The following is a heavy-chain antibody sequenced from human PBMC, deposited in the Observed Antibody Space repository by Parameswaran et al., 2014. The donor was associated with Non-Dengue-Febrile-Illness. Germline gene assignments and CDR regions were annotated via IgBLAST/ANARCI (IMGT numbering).Heavy chain of an antibody. CDR1: GGSFSGYY. CDR3: ARVDTSYYDFWSGKKFDY. CDR2: INHSGST. J-gene: IGHJ4*02. D-gene: IGHD3-3*01. Sequence: SETLSLTCAVYGGSFSGYYWSWIRQPPGKGLEWIGEINHSGSTNYNPSLKSRVTISVDTSKNQFSLKLSSVTAADTAVYYCARVDTSYYDFWSGKKFDYWGQGTLVTVSS. V-gene: IGHV4-34*01.